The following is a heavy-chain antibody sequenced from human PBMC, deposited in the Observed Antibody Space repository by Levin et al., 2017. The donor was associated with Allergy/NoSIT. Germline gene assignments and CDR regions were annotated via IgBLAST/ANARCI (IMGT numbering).Heavy chain of an antibody. V-gene: IGHV3-23*01. J-gene: IGHJ3*02. Sequence: GGSLRLSCAASAIPYASFALSWVRQTPGKGLEWVSGISGSGGSTNYADSVKGRFTISRDNSKNMMFLQMKSLRAEDTAVYYCATSKGGGDYVSFAFDIWGQGTGVTVSS. CDR1: AIPYASFA. CDR3: ATSKGGGDYVSFAFDI. CDR2: ISGSGGST. D-gene: IGHD4-17*01.